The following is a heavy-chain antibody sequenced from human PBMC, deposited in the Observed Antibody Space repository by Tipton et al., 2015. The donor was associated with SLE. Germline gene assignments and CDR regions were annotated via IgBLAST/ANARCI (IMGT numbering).Heavy chain of an antibody. CDR1: GYTFTGYY. V-gene: IGHV1-2*02. CDR3: VRDSIAARIYGWLDP. D-gene: IGHD6-6*01. CDR2: INPNSGGT. Sequence: QLVQSGAEVKKPGASVKVSCKASGYTFTGYYMHWVRQAPGQGLEWMGWINPNSGGTDYAQKFQGRVSMTRTTSINTAYMELSSLTSEDTAVYYCVRDSIAARIYGWLDPWGQGTLVTVSS. J-gene: IGHJ5*02.